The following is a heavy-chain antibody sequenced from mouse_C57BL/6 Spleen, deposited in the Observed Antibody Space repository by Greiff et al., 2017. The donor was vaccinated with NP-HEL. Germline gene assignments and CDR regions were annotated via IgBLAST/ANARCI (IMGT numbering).Heavy chain of an antibody. Sequence: VQLQESGGGLVKPGGSLKLSCAASGFTFSSYAMSWVRQTPEKRLEWVATISDGGSYTYYPDNVKGRFTISRDNAKNNLYLQMSHLKSEDTAMYYCARGVVRDWYFDVWGTGTTVTVSS. CDR1: GFTFSSYA. CDR3: ARGVVRDWYFDV. D-gene: IGHD1-1*01. CDR2: ISDGGSYT. J-gene: IGHJ1*03. V-gene: IGHV5-4*01.